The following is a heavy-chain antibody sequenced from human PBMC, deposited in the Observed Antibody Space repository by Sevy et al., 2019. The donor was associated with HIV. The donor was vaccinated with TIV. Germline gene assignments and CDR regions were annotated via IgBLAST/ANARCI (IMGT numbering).Heavy chain of an antibody. J-gene: IGHJ5*01. CDR2: ICYNGHI. Sequence: SETLSLTCTVSSGSITSLYWNWIRQPPGKGLEWIANICYNGHINYNPSLKSRVTLSLDTSKNQFSLRLGSVTAADTAMYDCAGENAGGRGDSWGQGTLVTVSS. D-gene: IGHD3-10*01. CDR1: SGSITSLY. V-gene: IGHV4-59*08. CDR3: AGENAGGRGDS.